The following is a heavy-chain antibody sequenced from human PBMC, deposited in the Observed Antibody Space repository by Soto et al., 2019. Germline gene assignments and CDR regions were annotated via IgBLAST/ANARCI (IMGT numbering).Heavy chain of an antibody. CDR3: GGGGGGGGGGGGGGG. Sequence: HPGGSLRLSCAASGFTFSSYSMNWVRQAPGKGPEWVSYISSSSSTIYYADSVKGRFTIPRDNAKNSLYLQMNSLRAEDTAVYYGGGGGGGGGGGGGGGGGGQGT. V-gene: IGHV3-48*01. CDR2: ISSSSSTI. J-gene: IGHJ4*02. CDR1: GFTFSSYS. D-gene: IGHD3-16*01.